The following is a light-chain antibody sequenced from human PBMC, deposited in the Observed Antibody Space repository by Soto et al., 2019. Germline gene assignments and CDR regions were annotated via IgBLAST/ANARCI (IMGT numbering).Light chain of an antibody. J-gene: IGLJ1*01. CDR1: SSDVGGYNY. V-gene: IGLV2-14*01. CDR2: DVS. CDR3: SSYTSSSTLLYV. Sequence: SALTQPASVSGSPGQSITISCTGTSSDVGGYNYVSWYQQHPGKAPKPMIYDVSNRPSGVSNRFSGSKSGNTASLTISGLQAEDEADYYCSSYTSSSTLLYVFGTGTKVTVL.